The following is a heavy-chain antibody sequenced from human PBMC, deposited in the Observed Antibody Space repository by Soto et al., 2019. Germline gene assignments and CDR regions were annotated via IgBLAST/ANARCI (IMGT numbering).Heavy chain of an antibody. CDR3: ARDPLYCSGGSCYSWFDP. CDR1: GGTFSSYT. V-gene: IGHV1-69*08. Sequence: QVQLVQSGAEVKKPGSSVKVSCKASGGTFSSYTISWVRQAPGQGLEWMGRIIPILGIANYARKFQGRVTITADKPTSTAYMELTSLRSEDTAVYYCARDPLYCSGGSCYSWFDPWGQGTLVTVSS. CDR2: IIPILGIA. D-gene: IGHD2-15*01. J-gene: IGHJ5*02.